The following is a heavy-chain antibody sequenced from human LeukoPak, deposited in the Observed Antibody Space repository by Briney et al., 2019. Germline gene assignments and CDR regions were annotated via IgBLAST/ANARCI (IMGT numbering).Heavy chain of an antibody. D-gene: IGHD2-2*01. CDR3: ARGVRCSSTSCYDNWFDP. Sequence: SVKVSCKASGGTFSSYTISWVRQAPGQGLEWMGRIIPILGIANYAQKFQGRVTITADKSTSTAYMELSSLRSEDTAVYYCARGVRCSSTSCYDNWFDPWGQGTPVTVSS. CDR1: GGTFSSYT. CDR2: IIPILGIA. V-gene: IGHV1-69*02. J-gene: IGHJ5*02.